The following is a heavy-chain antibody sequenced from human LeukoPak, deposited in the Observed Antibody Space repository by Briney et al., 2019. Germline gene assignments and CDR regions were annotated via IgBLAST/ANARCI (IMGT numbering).Heavy chain of an antibody. J-gene: IGHJ4*02. Sequence: GSLRLSCEASGITINDAWMSWVRQAPGKGLEWVGRIKSKSAGGATDHAAPVKGRFTISRDDSKNTLYLQMNSLTIEDTAVYYCVTPPDWGQGTLVTVSS. D-gene: IGHD5-18*01. CDR2: IKSKSAGGAT. CDR3: VTPPD. V-gene: IGHV3-15*01. CDR1: GITINDAW.